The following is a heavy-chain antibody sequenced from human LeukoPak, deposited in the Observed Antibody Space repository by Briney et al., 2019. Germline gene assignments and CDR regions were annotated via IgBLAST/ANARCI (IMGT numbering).Heavy chain of an antibody. V-gene: IGHV4-4*09. CDR1: GGSISSYY. CDR2: IYTSGST. CDR3: ARHSQYYDYVWGSYLYTYYFDY. Sequence: SETLSLTCTVSGGSISSYYWSWIRQPPGKGLEWIGYIYTSGSTNYNPSLKSRVTMSVDTSKNQFSLKLSSVTAADTAVYYCARHSQYYDYVWGSYLYTYYFDYWGPGTLVTVSS. J-gene: IGHJ4*02. D-gene: IGHD3-16*02.